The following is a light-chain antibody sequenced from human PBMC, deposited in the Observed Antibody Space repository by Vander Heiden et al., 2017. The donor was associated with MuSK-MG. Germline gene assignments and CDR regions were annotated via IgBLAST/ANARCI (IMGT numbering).Light chain of an antibody. CDR3: QQSYSTPLT. CDR2: AAS. J-gene: IGKJ4*01. V-gene: IGKV1-39*01. Sequence: DIQMTQSPSSLSASVGDRVTITCRASQSISSYLNWYQQKPGKAPKLLIYAASSLQSGVPSRFSGSGSGTDFTLTISSLQPEDFATYYCQQSYSTPLTGGGGTKVEIK. CDR1: QSISSY.